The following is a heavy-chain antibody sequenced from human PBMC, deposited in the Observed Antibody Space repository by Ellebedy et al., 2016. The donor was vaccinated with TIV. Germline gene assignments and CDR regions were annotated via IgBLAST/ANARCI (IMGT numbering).Heavy chain of an antibody. CDR1: AGSISSYY. V-gene: IGHV4-4*07. Sequence: MPSETLSLTCTVSAGSISSYYWSWIRQSAGKGLEWIGRIHASGTTNYNPPLKSRVTMPLDTSKSQFSLKLTSANDADTAVYYCAGGAGGYVDYWGQGILVTVSS. D-gene: IGHD2-8*02. CDR3: AGGAGGYVDY. CDR2: IHASGTT. J-gene: IGHJ4*02.